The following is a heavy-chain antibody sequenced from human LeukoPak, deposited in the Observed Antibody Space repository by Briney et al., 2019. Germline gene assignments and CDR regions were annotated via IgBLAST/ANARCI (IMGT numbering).Heavy chain of an antibody. V-gene: IGHV3-9*01. Sequence: PGGSLRLSCAASGFTFDDYAMHWVRQAPGKGLEWVSGISWNSGSIGYADSVKGRFTISRDNSKNTLYLQMNSLRAEDTAVYYCAKGGLLWFGNYYYMDVWGKGTTVTVSS. CDR3: AKGGLLWFGNYYYMDV. CDR2: ISWNSGSI. D-gene: IGHD3-10*01. J-gene: IGHJ6*03. CDR1: GFTFDDYA.